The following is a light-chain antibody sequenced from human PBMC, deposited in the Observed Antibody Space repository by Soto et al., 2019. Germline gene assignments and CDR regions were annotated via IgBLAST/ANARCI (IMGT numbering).Light chain of an antibody. Sequence: QSVVIQPPSASGTPGQRVTISCSGSRSNIGTNPVNWYQQFPGTAPKLLIYSNNQRPSGVPDRFSSSKSGTSASLAISGLQSEDEADYYCEAWDDSLHVVFGGGTKVTVL. J-gene: IGLJ2*01. V-gene: IGLV1-44*01. CDR1: RSNIGTNP. CDR3: EAWDDSLHVV. CDR2: SNN.